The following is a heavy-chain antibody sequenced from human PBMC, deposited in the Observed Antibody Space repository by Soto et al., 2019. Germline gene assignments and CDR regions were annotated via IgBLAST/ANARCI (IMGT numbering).Heavy chain of an antibody. D-gene: IGHD3-9*01. CDR2: ISYDGSNK. Sequence: GGSLRLSCAASGFTFSSYGMHWVRQAPGKTLEWVAVISYDGSNKYYADSVKGRFTISRDNSKNTLYLQMNSLRAEDTAVYYCAKDLPTYDILAPAFDYWGQGTLVTVS. CDR1: GFTFSSYG. V-gene: IGHV3-30*18. J-gene: IGHJ4*02. CDR3: AKDLPTYDILAPAFDY.